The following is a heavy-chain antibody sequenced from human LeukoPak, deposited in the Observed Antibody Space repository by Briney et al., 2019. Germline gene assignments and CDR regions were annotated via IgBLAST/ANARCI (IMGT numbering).Heavy chain of an antibody. J-gene: IGHJ6*02. CDR2: IYYSGST. V-gene: IGHV4-59*01. D-gene: IGHD6-13*01. CDR3: AGYSSSWHHSYYYGMDV. CDR1: GGSISSYY. Sequence: SETLSLTCTVSGGSISSYYWSWIRQPPGKGLEWIGYIYYSGSTNYNPSLKSRVTISVDTSKNQFSLKLSSVTAADTAVYYCAGYSSSWHHSYYYGMDVWGQGTTVTVSS.